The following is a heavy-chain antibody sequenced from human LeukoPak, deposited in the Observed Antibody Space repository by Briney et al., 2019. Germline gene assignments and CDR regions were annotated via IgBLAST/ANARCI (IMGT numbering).Heavy chain of an antibody. Sequence: GGSLRLSCAASGFIFSNFGMAWVRQAPGKGLEWVSYISSSGSTIYYADSVKGRFTISRDKAKNSLYLQMNSLRAEDTAVYYCARGTTVVTFDYWGQGTLVTVSS. CDR2: ISSSGSTI. J-gene: IGHJ4*02. CDR1: GFIFSNFG. CDR3: ARGTTVVTFDY. V-gene: IGHV3-48*01. D-gene: IGHD4-23*01.